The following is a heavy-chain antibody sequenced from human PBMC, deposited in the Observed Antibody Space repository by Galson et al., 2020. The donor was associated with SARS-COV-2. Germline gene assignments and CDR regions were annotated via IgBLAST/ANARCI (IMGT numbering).Heavy chain of an antibody. CDR2: IGTAGDT. CDR3: ARALGYCSCGSCASFISYGMDV. Sequence: GGSLRLSCAASGFTFSSYDMHWVRQATGKGLEWVSAIGTAGDTYYPGSVKGRFTISRENAKNSLYLQMNSLRAGDTAVYYCARALGYCSCGSCASFISYGMDVWGQGTTVTVSS. D-gene: IGHD2-15*01. J-gene: IGHJ6*02. V-gene: IGHV3-13*01. CDR1: GFTFSSYD.